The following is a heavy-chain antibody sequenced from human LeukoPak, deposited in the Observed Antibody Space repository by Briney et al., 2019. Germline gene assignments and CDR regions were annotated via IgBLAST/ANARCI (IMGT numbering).Heavy chain of an antibody. CDR3: ARESAAGTCDY. V-gene: IGHV3-7*01. CDR1: GFPFDISW. CDR2: MKPDGSEK. J-gene: IGHJ4*02. Sequence: PGGSLRLSCAASGFPFDISWLNWVRQAPGKGPEWVATMKPDGSEKYYVDSVKGRFTISRDNSKNTLYLQMNSLRAEDTAVYYCARESAAGTCDYWGQGTLVTVSS. D-gene: IGHD6-13*01.